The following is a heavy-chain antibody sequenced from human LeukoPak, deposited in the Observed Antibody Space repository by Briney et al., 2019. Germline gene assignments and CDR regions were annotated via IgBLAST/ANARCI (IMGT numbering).Heavy chain of an antibody. Sequence: GGSLRLSCAASGFTFSSYWMHWVRQTPRKGLVWVLRINNDGSSTSYADSVKGRFTISRDNAKNTLYLQMNSLRAEDTAVFYCATGRESRGWYIDHWGQGILVTDSS. CDR3: ATGRESRGWYIDH. CDR2: INNDGSST. D-gene: IGHD6-19*01. V-gene: IGHV3-74*01. CDR1: GFTFSSYW. J-gene: IGHJ4*02.